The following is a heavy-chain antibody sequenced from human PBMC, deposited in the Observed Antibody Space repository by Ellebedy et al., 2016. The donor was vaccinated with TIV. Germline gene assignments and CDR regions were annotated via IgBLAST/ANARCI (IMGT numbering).Heavy chain of an antibody. CDR2: LWYDGSIQ. J-gene: IGHJ4*02. Sequence: GESLKISCAASGFTFSRSGMHWVRQAQGQGLDWVAILWYDGSIQYYAESVRGRFTISRDNTKNSLYLEMNSLRVEDTAVYYCARDRGYDTFDYWGQGILVTVSS. CDR1: GFTFSRSG. D-gene: IGHD5-12*01. V-gene: IGHV3-33*01. CDR3: ARDRGYDTFDY.